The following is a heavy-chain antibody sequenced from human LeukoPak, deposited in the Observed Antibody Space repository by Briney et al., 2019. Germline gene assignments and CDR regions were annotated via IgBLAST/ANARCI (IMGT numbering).Heavy chain of an antibody. Sequence: SETLSLTCTVSGGSISSGDYYWSWIRQPPGKGLEWIGYIYYSGSTYYNPSLKSRVTISVDTSKNQFSLKLSSVTAADTAVYYCATWFGEFNDAFDIWGQGTMVTVSS. CDR2: IYYSGST. J-gene: IGHJ3*02. CDR1: GGSISSGDYY. V-gene: IGHV4-30-4*01. CDR3: ATWFGEFNDAFDI. D-gene: IGHD3-10*01.